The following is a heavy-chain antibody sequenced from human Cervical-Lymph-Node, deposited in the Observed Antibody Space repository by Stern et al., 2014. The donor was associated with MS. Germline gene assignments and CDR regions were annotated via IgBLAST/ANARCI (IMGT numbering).Heavy chain of an antibody. V-gene: IGHV3-15*01. D-gene: IGHD4-17*01. CDR3: TTETTTVTNFDY. J-gene: IGHJ4*02. CDR1: GFTFSNAW. CDR2: IKTKTAGGTT. Sequence: EVQLVESGGGLVKPGGSLRLSCAASGFTFSNAWISWVRQAPGQGLEWVGRIKTKTAGGTTDYGATVKGRFTISRDDSKNTLYLQMNSLKTEDTAVYYCTTETTTVTNFDYWGQGTLVTVSS.